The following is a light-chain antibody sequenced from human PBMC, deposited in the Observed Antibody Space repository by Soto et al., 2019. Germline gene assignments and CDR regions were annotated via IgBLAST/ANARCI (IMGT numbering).Light chain of an antibody. J-gene: IGKJ1*01. CDR1: QGISGA. CDR2: DAS. V-gene: IGKV1-13*02. CDR3: QQFNSYPRT. Sequence: AIQLTQSPSSLSASVGDRVTITCRASQGISGALAWYQQKPVKAPKLLIYDASSLESGVPSRFSGSGSGTDVTLTLSSLQPEDFATYYCQQFNSYPRTFGQGTKVEIK.